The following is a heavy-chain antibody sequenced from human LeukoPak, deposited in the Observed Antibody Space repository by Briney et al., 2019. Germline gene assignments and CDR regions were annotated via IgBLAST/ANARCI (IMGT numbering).Heavy chain of an antibody. CDR2: INPNSGGT. V-gene: IGHV1-2*02. CDR1: GYTFTGYY. D-gene: IGHD6-13*01. J-gene: IGHJ4*02. CDR3: ARDFPEGGIAAAGALDY. Sequence: ASVKVSCKASGYTFTGYYMHWVRQAPGQGLEWMGWINPNSGGTNYAQKFQGRVTMTRDTSISTAYMELSRLRSDDTAVYYCARDFPEGGIAAAGALDYWGQGTLVTVSS.